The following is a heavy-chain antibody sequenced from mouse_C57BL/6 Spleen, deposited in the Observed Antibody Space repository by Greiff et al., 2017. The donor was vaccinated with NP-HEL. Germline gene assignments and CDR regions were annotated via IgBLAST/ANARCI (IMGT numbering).Heavy chain of an antibody. D-gene: IGHD3-1*01. CDR3: ARRGYDYAMDY. J-gene: IGHJ4*01. V-gene: IGHV5-6*01. CDR1: GFTFSSYG. CDR2: ISSGGSYT. Sequence: VQLKESGGDLVKPGGSLKLSCAASGFTFSSYGMSWVRQTPDKRLEWVATISSGGSYTYYPDSVKGRFTISRDNAKNTLYLQMSSLKSEDTAMYYCARRGYDYAMDYWGQGTSVTVSS.